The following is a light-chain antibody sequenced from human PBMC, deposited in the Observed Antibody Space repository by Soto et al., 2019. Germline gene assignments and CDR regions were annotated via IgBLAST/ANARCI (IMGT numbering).Light chain of an antibody. CDR1: QGISSY. J-gene: IGKJ5*01. Sequence: DIQLTQSPSFLSASVGDRVTITCRASQGISSYLAWYQQKPGKAPKLLLYAASTLQSGVPSRFSGSGSGTEFPLTISSLQPEDFATYYCQQLNSQPITFGQGTRLESK. V-gene: IGKV1-9*01. CDR2: AAS. CDR3: QQLNSQPIT.